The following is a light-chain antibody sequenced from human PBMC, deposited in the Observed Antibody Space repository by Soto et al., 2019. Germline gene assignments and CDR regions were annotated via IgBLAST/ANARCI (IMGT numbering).Light chain of an antibody. CDR2: AAS. Sequence: DIQITQSPSSLSASVGDRLTITXXASQSISTYLNWYRQKPGKAPELLIYAASSLQSGVPSRFSGSGSGTDFTLTISSLQPEDFATYYCQQSYSTPWTFGQGTKVDIK. CDR3: QQSYSTPWT. V-gene: IGKV1-39*01. J-gene: IGKJ1*01. CDR1: QSISTY.